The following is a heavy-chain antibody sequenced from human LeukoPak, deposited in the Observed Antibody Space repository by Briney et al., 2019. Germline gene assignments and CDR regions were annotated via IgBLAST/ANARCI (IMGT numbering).Heavy chain of an antibody. CDR3: ARGCFYDRSPYCPFDY. CDR1: GGSISRTGYY. J-gene: IGHJ4*02. V-gene: IGHV3-53*01. Sequence: ETLSLTCTVSGGSISRTGYYWGWVRQAPGKGLEWVSLIYSGGRTYYADSVKGRFTISRDNSKNTLYLQMNSLRGEDTAVYYCARGCFYDRSPYCPFDYWGQGTLVTVSS. D-gene: IGHD3-22*01. CDR2: IYSGGRT.